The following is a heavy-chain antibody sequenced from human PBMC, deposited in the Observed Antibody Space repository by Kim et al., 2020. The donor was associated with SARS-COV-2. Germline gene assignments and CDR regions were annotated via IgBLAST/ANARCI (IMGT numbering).Heavy chain of an antibody. CDR3: ARDPLACGGTSCSVLKGELGY. V-gene: IGHV1-18*01. CDR1: GYTFTSYG. Sequence: ASVKVSCKASGYTFTSYGIGWVRQAPGQGLEWMGWISAYNGNTRYTQKFQGRVTMTTDASTSTAYMELRGLRSDDTAVYFCARDPLACGGTSCSVLKGELGYWGQGTLVIVSS. CDR2: ISAYNGNT. D-gene: IGHD2-21*01. J-gene: IGHJ4*02.